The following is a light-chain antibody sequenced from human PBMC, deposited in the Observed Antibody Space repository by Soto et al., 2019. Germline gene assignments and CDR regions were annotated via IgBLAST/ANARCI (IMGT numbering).Light chain of an antibody. CDR3: QQYGSSPTT. V-gene: IGKV3-20*01. CDR2: GAS. Sequence: EIVLTQSPGTLSLSPGERATLSCRASQSVSSSYLAWYQQKPGQAPRLLIYGASSRATGIPDRFSGSGSGTDFTLTISRLEPEDFAVYYCQQYGSSPTTFGQGTKLRSN. J-gene: IGKJ2*01. CDR1: QSVSSSY.